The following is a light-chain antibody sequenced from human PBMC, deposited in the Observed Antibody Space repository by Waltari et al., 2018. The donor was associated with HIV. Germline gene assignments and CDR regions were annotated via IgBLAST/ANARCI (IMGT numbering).Light chain of an antibody. CDR3: SSYTRSSTLGV. J-gene: IGLJ1*01. CDR2: GVS. V-gene: IGLV2-14*03. CDR1: SSDVGGSNH. Sequence: QSALTQPASVSGSPGQSITISCTGTSSDVGGSNHVSWNQQHPGKAPKLMIFGVSNRPSGVSNLLSGSKSGNTASLNISGLQAEDEADYYCSSYTRSSTLGVFGTGTKVTVL.